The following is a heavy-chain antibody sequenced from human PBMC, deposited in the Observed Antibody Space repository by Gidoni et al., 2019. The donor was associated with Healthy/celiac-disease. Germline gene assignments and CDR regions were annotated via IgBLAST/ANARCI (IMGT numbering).Heavy chain of an antibody. CDR2: IFSNDEK. CDR1: GFSLSNARMG. CDR3: ARIYGGTHYDFWSGSLYYFDY. V-gene: IGHV2-26*01. Sequence: QVTLKESGPVLVKPTETLTLTCTVSGFSLSNARMGVSWIRQPPGKALEWLAHIFSNDEKSYSTSLKSRLTISKDTPKSQVVLTMTNMDPVDTATYYCARIYGGTHYDFWSGSLYYFDYWGQGTLVTVSS. D-gene: IGHD3-3*01. J-gene: IGHJ4*02.